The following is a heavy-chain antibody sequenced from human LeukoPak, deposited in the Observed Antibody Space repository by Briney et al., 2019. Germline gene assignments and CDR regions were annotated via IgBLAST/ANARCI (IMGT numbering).Heavy chain of an antibody. J-gene: IGHJ6*03. V-gene: IGHV1-69*05. CDR2: IIPIFGTA. CDR1: GGTFSSYA. CDR3: ARTPLGYYYYYMDV. Sequence: GSSVKVSCKASGGTFSSYAISWVRQAPGQGLEWMGGIIPIFGTANYAQKFQGRVTITTDVSTSTAYMELSSLRSEDTAVYYCARTPLGYYYYYMDVWGKGTTVTVSS.